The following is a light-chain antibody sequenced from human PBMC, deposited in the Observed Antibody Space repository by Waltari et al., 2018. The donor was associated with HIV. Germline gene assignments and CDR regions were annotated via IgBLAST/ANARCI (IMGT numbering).Light chain of an antibody. Sequence: QSDLTQPASVSGSPGQSITISCTGTNSDVGGYNYVSWYQQHSGKAPKLMIYEVSNRPSGVSNRFSGSKSGNTASLTISGLQAEDEAYYYCSSYTGTSTHVVFGGGTKLTVL. CDR2: EVS. CDR1: NSDVGGYNY. V-gene: IGLV2-14*01. J-gene: IGLJ2*01. CDR3: SSYTGTSTHVV.